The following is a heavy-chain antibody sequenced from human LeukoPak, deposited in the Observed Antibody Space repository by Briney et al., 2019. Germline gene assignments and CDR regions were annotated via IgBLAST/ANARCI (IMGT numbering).Heavy chain of an antibody. CDR2: IYPGDSAT. J-gene: IGHJ5*02. Sequence: GASLPISSQGPGSRFTTYWITWARQLPGKGLESMGIIYPGDSATTYSPSFEGHVTIPTDRSINTENLLWPSMKTSDTAMCDCATLVDTAAAWGQGTLVTVSP. V-gene: IGHV5-51*01. CDR1: GSRFTTYW. CDR3: ATLVDTAAA. D-gene: IGHD5-18*01.